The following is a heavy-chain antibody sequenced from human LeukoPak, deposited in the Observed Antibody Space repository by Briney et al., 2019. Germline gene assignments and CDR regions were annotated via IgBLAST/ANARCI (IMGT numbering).Heavy chain of an antibody. J-gene: IGHJ3*01. CDR2: IYYGGST. CDR3: AKSTYYYDTFVNAFDL. CDR1: GGSVSSTHY. V-gene: IGHV4-39*07. D-gene: IGHD3-22*01. Sequence: SETLSLTCTVSGGSVSSTHYWGWIRQPPGKGLEWIGSIYYGGSTYYNASLRSRVTTSVDTSKNQFSLKLNSVTGADTAVYYCAKSTYYYDTFVNAFDLWGQGTVVTVSS.